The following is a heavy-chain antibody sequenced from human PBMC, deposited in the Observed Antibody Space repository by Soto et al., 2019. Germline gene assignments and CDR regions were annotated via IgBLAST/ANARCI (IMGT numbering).Heavy chain of an antibody. CDR2: FDPEDGET. J-gene: IGHJ3*02. V-gene: IGHV1-24*01. Sequence: AAVRVSCKVSGYTLTELSMHWVRQAPGKGLEWMGGFDPEDGETIYAQKFQGRVTMTEDTSTDTAYMELSSLRSEDTAVYYCATVGYHYDSSGHVAFDIWGQGTMVTVSS. CDR3: ATVGYHYDSSGHVAFDI. CDR1: GYTLTELS. D-gene: IGHD3-22*01.